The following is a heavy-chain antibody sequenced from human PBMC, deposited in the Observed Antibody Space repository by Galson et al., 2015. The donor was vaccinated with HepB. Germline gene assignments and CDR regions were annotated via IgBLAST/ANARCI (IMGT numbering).Heavy chain of an antibody. CDR2: IYYSGST. CDR3: ATGSLGYCSGGSCYSGAFDI. CDR1: GGSISSYY. V-gene: IGHV4-59*01. Sequence: SETLSLTCTVSGGSISSYYWSWIRQPPGKGLEWIGYIYYSGSTNYNPSLKSRVTISVDTSKNQFSLKLSSVTAAGTAVYYCATGSLGYCSGGSCYSGAFDIWGQGTMVTVSS. J-gene: IGHJ3*02. D-gene: IGHD2-15*01.